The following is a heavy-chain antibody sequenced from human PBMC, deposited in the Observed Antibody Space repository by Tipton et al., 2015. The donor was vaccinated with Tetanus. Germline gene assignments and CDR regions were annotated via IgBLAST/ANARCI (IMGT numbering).Heavy chain of an antibody. D-gene: IGHD2-2*01. CDR1: GGSISSGDYF. V-gene: IGHV4-30-4*08. CDR2: FHHSGST. J-gene: IGHJ4*02. Sequence: TLSLTCSVSGGSISSGDYFWSWIRQLPGKGLECLGNFHHSGSTYYDPSLKSRVTISVDTSKNQFSLKLSSVTAADTAVYYCARQCVVPAAENDYGDNAFDSWGQGTLVTVSS. CDR3: ARQCVVPAAENDYGDNAFDS.